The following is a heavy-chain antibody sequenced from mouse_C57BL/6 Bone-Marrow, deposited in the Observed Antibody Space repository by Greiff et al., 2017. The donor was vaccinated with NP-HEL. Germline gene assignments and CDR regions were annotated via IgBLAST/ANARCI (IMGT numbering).Heavy chain of an antibody. CDR1: GFTFSSYG. CDR3: ARPNYYGSGDAMDY. CDR2: ISSGGSYT. D-gene: IGHD1-1*01. J-gene: IGHJ4*01. Sequence: EVKVVESGGDLVKPGGSLKLSCAASGFTFSSYGMSWVRQTPDKRLEWVATISSGGSYTYYPDSVKGRFTISRDNAKNTLYLQMSSLKSEDTAMYYCARPNYYGSGDAMDYWGQGTSVTVSS. V-gene: IGHV5-6*01.